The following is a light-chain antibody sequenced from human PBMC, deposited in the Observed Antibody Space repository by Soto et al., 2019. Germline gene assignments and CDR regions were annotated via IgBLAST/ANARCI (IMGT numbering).Light chain of an antibody. CDR3: QQYGSSPLT. CDR2: GAS. J-gene: IGKJ1*01. CDR1: QSVSSSY. Sequence: EIVLTQSPGTLSLSPGDRATLSCRASQSVSSSYLAWYQQKPGQAPSLLIYGASTRATGIPDRFSGSGSGTDFTLTISGLEPEDFAVYYCQQYGSSPLTFGQGTKVEIK. V-gene: IGKV3-20*01.